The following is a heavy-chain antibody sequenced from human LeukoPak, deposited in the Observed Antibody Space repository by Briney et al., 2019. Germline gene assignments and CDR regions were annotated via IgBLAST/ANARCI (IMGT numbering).Heavy chain of an antibody. D-gene: IGHD3-3*01. Sequence: GGSLRLSCAASGFTFSSYVMHGVRQAPGKGLEWVAVISYDGSNKYYADSVKGRFTISRDNSKNTLYLQMNSLRAEDTAVYYCAKEVKNREHYDFWSGYYTGCYFDYCGQGTLVTVSS. J-gene: IGHJ4*02. CDR1: GFTFSSYV. CDR2: ISYDGSNK. CDR3: AKEVKNREHYDFWSGYYTGCYFDY. V-gene: IGHV3-30*18.